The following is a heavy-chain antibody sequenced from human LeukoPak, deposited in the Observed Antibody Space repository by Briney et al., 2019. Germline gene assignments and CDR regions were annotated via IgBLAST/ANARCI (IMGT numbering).Heavy chain of an antibody. D-gene: IGHD1/OR15-1a*01. V-gene: IGHV4-4*07. CDR3: ARENILRFDP. Sequence: PSETLSLTCTVSGDSISDYYGSWIRQPAGKGLEWIGRIYTSGSTNYNPSLKSRVTMSVDTSKNQFSLKLSSVTAADTAVYYCARENILRFDPWGQGTLVTVSS. J-gene: IGHJ5*02. CDR1: GDSISDYY. CDR2: IYTSGST.